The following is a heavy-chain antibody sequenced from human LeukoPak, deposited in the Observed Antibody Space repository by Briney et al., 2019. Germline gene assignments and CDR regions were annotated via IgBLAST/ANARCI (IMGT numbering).Heavy chain of an antibody. CDR3: TIPASGYSYGVLDS. J-gene: IGHJ4*02. Sequence: PGGSLRHSCAASAFTFSNVWMSWVRQAPGKGLEWVGRIRSKTDGGKTDYAAPVKGRFTISRDDSKNTLYLQMDSLKTEDTAVYYCTIPASGYSYGVLDSWGQGALVTVSS. CDR1: AFTFSNVW. V-gene: IGHV3-15*01. D-gene: IGHD5-18*01. CDR2: IRSKTDGGKT.